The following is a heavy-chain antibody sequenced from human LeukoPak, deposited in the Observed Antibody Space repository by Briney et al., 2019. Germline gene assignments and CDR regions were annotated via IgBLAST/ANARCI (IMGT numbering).Heavy chain of an antibody. CDR3: ARDRGPAGNYYYYGMDV. V-gene: IGHV3-53*01. J-gene: IGHJ6*02. CDR2: IYSGGST. D-gene: IGHD6-19*01. CDR1: GFTFSSYA. Sequence: GGSLRLSCAASGFTFSSYAMSWVRQAPGKGLEWVSVIYSGGSTYYADSVKGRFTISRDNSKNTLYLQMNSLRAEDTAVYYCARDRGPAGNYYYYGMDVWGQGTTVTVSS.